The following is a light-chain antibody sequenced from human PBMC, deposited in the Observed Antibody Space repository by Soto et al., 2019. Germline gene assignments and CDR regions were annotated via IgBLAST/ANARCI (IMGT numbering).Light chain of an antibody. J-gene: IGLJ1*01. CDR3: TSFTSTITLYV. Sequence: QSALTQPASVCGSPGQSITISCTGTGSDVGAYNYVSWYQQHPDKAPKLMIYDVSDRPSGVSNRFSGSKSGNTASLTISGLQAEDEAVYYCTSFTSTITLYVFGAGTKLTVL. CDR1: GSDVGAYNY. V-gene: IGLV2-14*01. CDR2: DVS.